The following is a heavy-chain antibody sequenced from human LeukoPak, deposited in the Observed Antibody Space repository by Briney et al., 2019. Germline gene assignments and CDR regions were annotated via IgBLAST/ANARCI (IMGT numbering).Heavy chain of an antibody. CDR2: IYSGGST. CDR3: AKDARGSYDSSGYYYLFDY. J-gene: IGHJ4*02. Sequence: GGSLRLSCAASGFTVSSNYMSWVRQAPGKGLEWVSVIYSGGSTYYADSVKGRFTISRDNSKNTLYLQMNSLRAEDTAVYYCAKDARGSYDSSGYYYLFDYWGQGTLVTVSS. D-gene: IGHD3-22*01. V-gene: IGHV3-66*01. CDR1: GFTVSSNY.